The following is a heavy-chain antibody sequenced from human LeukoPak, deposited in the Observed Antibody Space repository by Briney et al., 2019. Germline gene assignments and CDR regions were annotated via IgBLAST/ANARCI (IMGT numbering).Heavy chain of an antibody. D-gene: IGHD3-10*01. CDR2: ISTSSSYI. V-gene: IGHV3-21*01. J-gene: IGHJ4*02. CDR3: AKPRFGDSYYFDY. CDR1: GFTFSNYD. Sequence: GGSLRLSCAASGFTFSNYDMNWVRQAPGKGLEWVSSISTSSSYIYYADSVRGRFTISRDNSKNTLYLQMNSLRAEDTAVYYCAKPRFGDSYYFDYWGQGTLVTVSS.